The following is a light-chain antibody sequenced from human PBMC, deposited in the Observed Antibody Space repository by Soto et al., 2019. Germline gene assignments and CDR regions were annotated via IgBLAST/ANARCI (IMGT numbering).Light chain of an antibody. CDR2: DVS. CDR3: SSYTSSSTFYV. Sequence: QSVLTQPASVSGSPGQSITISCTGTCSDVGGYNYVSWYQQHPGKAPKLMIYDVSNRPSGLSNRFSGSKSGNTASLTISGLQAEDEADYYCSSYTSSSTFYVFGTGTKVTVL. J-gene: IGLJ1*01. CDR1: CSDVGGYNY. V-gene: IGLV2-14*01.